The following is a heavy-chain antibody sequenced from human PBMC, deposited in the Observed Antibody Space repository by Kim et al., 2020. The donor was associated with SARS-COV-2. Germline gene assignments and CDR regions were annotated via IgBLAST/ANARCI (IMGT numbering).Heavy chain of an antibody. CDR3: TTRSSAIFCDRCGYGMDV. CDR2: IKSKTDGGTT. CDR1: GFTFSNAW. V-gene: IGHV3-15*01. D-gene: IGHD3-9*01. J-gene: IGHJ6*02. Sequence: GGSLRLSCAASGFTFSNAWMSWVRQAPGKGLEWVGRIKSKTDGGTTDYAAPVKGRFTISRDDSKNTLYLQMNSLKTEDTAVYYCTTRSSAIFCDRCGYGMDVWGQGTTVTVSS.